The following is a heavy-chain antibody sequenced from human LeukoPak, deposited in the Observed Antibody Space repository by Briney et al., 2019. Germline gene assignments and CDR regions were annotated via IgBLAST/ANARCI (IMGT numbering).Heavy chain of an antibody. D-gene: IGHD6-6*01. Sequence: GGSLRLSCAASGFTFSSYNMNWVRQAPGKGLEWVSYISNSGSCIYYVDSVKGRFTISRDNAKNSLSLQIHSLRVEDTAVYYCAREGRPFSTSSPLDYWGQGTLVTVSS. CDR1: GFTFSSYN. J-gene: IGHJ4*02. V-gene: IGHV3-21*01. CDR2: ISNSGSCI. CDR3: AREGRPFSTSSPLDY.